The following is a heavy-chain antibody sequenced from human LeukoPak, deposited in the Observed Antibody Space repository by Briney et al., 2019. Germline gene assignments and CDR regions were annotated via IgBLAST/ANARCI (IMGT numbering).Heavy chain of an antibody. J-gene: IGHJ4*02. CDR3: ARGLAQRAAYMTYYFDY. CDR2: INHSGST. CDR1: GGSISSYY. V-gene: IGHV4-34*01. Sequence: TSQTLSLTCTVSGGSISSYYWSWILQPPGKGLDLIGEINHSGSTNYNPSLKRRVTISVDTSKHQFSLKLSSVTEAATAVYYCARGLAQRAAYMTYYFDYWGQGTLVTVSS. D-gene: IGHD3-3*02.